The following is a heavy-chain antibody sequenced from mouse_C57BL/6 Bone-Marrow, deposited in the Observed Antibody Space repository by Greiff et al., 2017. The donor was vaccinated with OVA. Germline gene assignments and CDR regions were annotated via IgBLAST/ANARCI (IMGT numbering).Heavy chain of an antibody. CDR2: FYPGSGSI. V-gene: IGHV1-62-2*01. D-gene: IGHD2-12*01. J-gene: IGHJ3*01. CDR3: ERHEDEEDDGAWFDY. Sequence: QVQLQQSGAELVKPGASVKLSCKASGYTFTEYTIHWVKQRSGQGLEWIGWFYPGSGSIKYNEKLQDKATVNADKYSSTVYMELSRLTSEDSAVYFCERHEDEEDDGAWFDYWGQGTLVTVSA. CDR1: GYTFTEYT.